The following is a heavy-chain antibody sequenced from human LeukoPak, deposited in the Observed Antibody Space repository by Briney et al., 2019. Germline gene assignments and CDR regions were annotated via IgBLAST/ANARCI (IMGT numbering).Heavy chain of an antibody. CDR1: GYSISSGYY. CDR3: AREKVREGYGMDV. J-gene: IGHJ6*04. Sequence: SETLSLTCGVSGYSISSGYYWGWIRQPPGKGLEWIGSIYHSGSTYYNSSLKSRVIISVDTSKNQFSLKLNSVTAADTAVYYCAREKVREGYGMDVWGKGTTVTVSS. V-gene: IGHV4-38-2*02. CDR2: IYHSGST. D-gene: IGHD1-26*01.